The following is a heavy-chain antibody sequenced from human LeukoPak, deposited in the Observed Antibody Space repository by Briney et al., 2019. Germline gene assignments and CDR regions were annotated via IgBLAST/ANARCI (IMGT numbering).Heavy chain of an antibody. V-gene: IGHV4-4*07. CDR1: GGSFSSYY. CDR3: AREVDRMAFHY. Sequence: PSETLSLTCTVSGGSFSSYYWSWIRQPAGKGLEWIGRIYTSGSTNYNPSLTSRVNMSVDTSENQSSLLLSSVTTADTAASYCAREVDRMAFHYWGQETELSVSS. J-gene: IGHJ4*02. CDR2: IYTSGST. D-gene: IGHD1-26*01.